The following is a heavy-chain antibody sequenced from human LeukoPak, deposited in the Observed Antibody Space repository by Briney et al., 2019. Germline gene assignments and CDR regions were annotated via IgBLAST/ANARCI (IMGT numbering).Heavy chain of an antibody. CDR2: ISYDGSNK. CDR1: GFTFSSYA. D-gene: IGHD3-16*01. CDR3: AKDGGLWVSAHWGNS. J-gene: IGHJ4*02. Sequence: PGGSLRLSCAASGFTFSSYAMHWVRQAPGKGLEWVAVISYDGSNKYYADSVKDRFTVSRDNSKNTLFLQMNSLRAEDTAVYYCAKDGGLWVSAHWGNSWGRGTLVTVSS. V-gene: IGHV3-30-3*01.